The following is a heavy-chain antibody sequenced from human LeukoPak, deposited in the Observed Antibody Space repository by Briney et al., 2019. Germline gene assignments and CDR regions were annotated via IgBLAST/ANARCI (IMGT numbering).Heavy chain of an antibody. V-gene: IGHV3-23*01. CDR1: GFNFSTYA. Sequence: GGSLRLSCAVSGFNFSTYAMMWVRQTPGKGLEWVSTIGQIDNTYYADSVKGRFTISRGTSKNTLYLQMNSLRGEDTAIYFCAKYSRTGDPFDYWGQGTLVAVSS. D-gene: IGHD7-27*01. CDR3: AKYSRTGDPFDY. CDR2: IGQIDNT. J-gene: IGHJ4*02.